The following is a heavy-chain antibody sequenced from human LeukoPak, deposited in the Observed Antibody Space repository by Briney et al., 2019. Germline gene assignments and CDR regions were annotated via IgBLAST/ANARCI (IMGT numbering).Heavy chain of an antibody. J-gene: IGHJ6*02. Sequence: PSETLSLTCTVSGGSISSYYWSWIRQPPGKGLEWIGYIYYSGSTNYNPSLKSRVTISVDTSKNQFSLKLSSVTAADTAVYYCAGQGYDSSGYYSNYYYYGMDVWGQGTTVTVSS. V-gene: IGHV4-59*08. CDR3: AGQGYDSSGYYSNYYYYGMDV. CDR1: GGSISSYY. CDR2: IYYSGST. D-gene: IGHD3-22*01.